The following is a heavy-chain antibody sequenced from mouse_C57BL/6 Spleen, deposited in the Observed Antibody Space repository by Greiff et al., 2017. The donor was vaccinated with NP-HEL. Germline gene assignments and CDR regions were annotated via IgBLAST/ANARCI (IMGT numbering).Heavy chain of an antibody. CDR2: ISSGSSTI. Sequence: DVKLVESGGCLVKPGGSLKLSCAASGFTFSDYGMHWVRQAPEKGLEWVAYISSGSSTIYYADTVKGRFTISRVNAKNPLFLQMTSLRSEDTAMYYWARRGTYYSNYGAMDYWGQGASVTVSS. D-gene: IGHD2-5*01. CDR1: GFTFSDYG. V-gene: IGHV5-17*01. CDR3: ARRGTYYSNYGAMDY. J-gene: IGHJ4*01.